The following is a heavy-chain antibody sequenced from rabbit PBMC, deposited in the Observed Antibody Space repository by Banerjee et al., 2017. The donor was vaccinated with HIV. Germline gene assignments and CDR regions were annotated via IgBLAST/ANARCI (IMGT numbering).Heavy chain of an antibody. CDR2: IYGGSGDYT. D-gene: IGHD6-1*01. Sequence: QSLEESGGDLVKPGASLTLTCTASGFSFTSSYYMCWVRQAPGKGLEWIACIYGGSGDYTHYASWVKGRFTISKISSTTVTLQMTSLTAADTATYFCARGNIGGGGFGYGDLWGPGTLVTVS. CDR3: ARGNIGGGGFGYGDL. CDR1: GFSFTSSYY. V-gene: IGHV1S40*01. J-gene: IGHJ4*01.